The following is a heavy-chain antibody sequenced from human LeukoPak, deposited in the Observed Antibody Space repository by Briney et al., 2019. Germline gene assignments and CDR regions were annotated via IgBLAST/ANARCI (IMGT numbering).Heavy chain of an antibody. CDR3: ACKHSSGLSGYYLDY. V-gene: IGHV3-21*01. CDR1: GFTFSSYS. Sequence: GGSLRLSCAASGFTFSSYSMNWVRQAPGKGLEWVSSISSSSSYIYYADSVKGRFTISRDNAKNSLYLQMNSLRAEDTAVYYCACKHSSGLSGYYLDYWGQGTLVTVSS. CDR2: ISSSSSYI. J-gene: IGHJ4*02. D-gene: IGHD6-19*01.